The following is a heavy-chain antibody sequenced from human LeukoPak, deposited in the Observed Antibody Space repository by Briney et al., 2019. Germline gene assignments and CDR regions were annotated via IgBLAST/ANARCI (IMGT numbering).Heavy chain of an antibody. CDR1: GFIFNNNA. V-gene: IGHV3-30*04. J-gene: IGHJ4*02. D-gene: IGHD3/OR15-3a*01. CDR2: ISFDGRDK. Sequence: PGGSLRLSCAASGFIFNNNAIHWVRQAPDKGLEWVAVISFDGRDKHHADSVKGRFTISRDNSKNTLYLQMSSLRVEDTAMYYCARDLRKSADYYFDYWGQGTLVTVSS. CDR3: ARDLRKSADYYFDY.